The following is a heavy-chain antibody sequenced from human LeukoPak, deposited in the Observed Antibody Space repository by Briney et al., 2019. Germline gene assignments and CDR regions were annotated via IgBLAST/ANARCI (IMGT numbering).Heavy chain of an antibody. CDR1: GGSFSGYH. Sequence: SETLSLTCTVYGGSFSGYHWSWIRQPPGKGLEWIGEINHSGSTNYNPSLKSRVTISVDTSKNQFSLKLSSVTAADTAVYYCARVVLYDYVWGSYRSNWFDPWGQGTLVTVSS. J-gene: IGHJ5*02. CDR2: INHSGST. CDR3: ARVVLYDYVWGSYRSNWFDP. V-gene: IGHV4-34*01. D-gene: IGHD3-16*02.